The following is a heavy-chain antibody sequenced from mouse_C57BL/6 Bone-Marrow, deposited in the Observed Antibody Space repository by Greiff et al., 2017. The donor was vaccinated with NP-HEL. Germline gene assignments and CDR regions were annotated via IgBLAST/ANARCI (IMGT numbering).Heavy chain of an antibody. J-gene: IGHJ1*03. D-gene: IGHD1-1*01. V-gene: IGHV1-81*01. CDR2: IYPRSGNT. CDR3: ARPNYGSSYRYFDV. Sequence: QVQLQQSGAELARPGASVKLSCKASGYTFTSYGISWVKQRTGQGLEWIGEIYPRSGNTYYNEKFKGKATLTADKSSSTAYMELRSLTSEDSAVYFCARPNYGSSYRYFDVWGTGTTVTVSS. CDR1: GYTFTSYG.